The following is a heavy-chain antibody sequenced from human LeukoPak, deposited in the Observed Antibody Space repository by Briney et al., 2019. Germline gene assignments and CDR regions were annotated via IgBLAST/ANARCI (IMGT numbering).Heavy chain of an antibody. CDR2: ISASGGST. D-gene: IGHD3-9*01. V-gene: IGHV3-23*01. Sequence: GGSLRLSCAASGFTFSSSAMSWVRQVPGKGLEWVSGISASGGSTYYADSVKGRFTISRDNSKNTLYLQMNSLRAEDTAVYYCAKEGVLRYFDWLLSNYYYYGMDVWGQGTTVTVSS. J-gene: IGHJ6*02. CDR3: AKEGVLRYFDWLLSNYYYYGMDV. CDR1: GFTFSSSA.